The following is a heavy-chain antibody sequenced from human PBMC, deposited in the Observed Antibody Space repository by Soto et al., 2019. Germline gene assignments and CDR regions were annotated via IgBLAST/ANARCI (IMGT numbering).Heavy chain of an antibody. Sequence: KLPETLSLTCTVSGDTISSYYWSWIRQPPGKGLECIGYIYYGGGTNYNPSLKSRVTISIDTSKNQFSLKLTSVTAADTAVYYCARRGQLGVDYWGQGILVTVSS. CDR3: ARRGQLGVDY. D-gene: IGHD3-10*01. CDR1: GDTISSYY. V-gene: IGHV4-59*08. CDR2: IYYGGGT. J-gene: IGHJ4*02.